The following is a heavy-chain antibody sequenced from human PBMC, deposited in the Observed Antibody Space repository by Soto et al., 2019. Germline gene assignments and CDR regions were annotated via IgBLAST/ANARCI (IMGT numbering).Heavy chain of an antibody. CDR3: AKDRNYDTSGFDY. CDR1: GFNFDNYA. Sequence: EVQLVESGGGLVQPGRSLRLSYAASGFNFDNYAMHWVRQVPGKGLEWVSGISWNSGSVAYADSVKGRFTISRDNAKNSVYLQMNSLGPDDTALYYCAKDRNYDTSGFDYWGQGTLVTVSS. V-gene: IGHV3-9*01. D-gene: IGHD3-22*01. CDR2: ISWNSGSV. J-gene: IGHJ4*02.